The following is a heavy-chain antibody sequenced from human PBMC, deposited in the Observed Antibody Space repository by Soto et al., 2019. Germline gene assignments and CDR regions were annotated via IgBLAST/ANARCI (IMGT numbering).Heavy chain of an antibody. CDR2: ISPYDGNT. J-gene: IGHJ6*02. CDR3: ARGGYYDSSGSRNYHYYGMNV. V-gene: IGHV1-18*01. D-gene: IGHD3-22*01. Sequence: QVQLVQSGGEVKKPGASVKVSCKASGYTFSSYGINWVRQAPGQGLEWLGWISPYDGNTKYAQILQGRVSMTTDTSTKTAYMEVRSLTSVDTAVYYCARGGYYDSSGSRNYHYYGMNVWGQGTTVTVSS. CDR1: GYTFSSYG.